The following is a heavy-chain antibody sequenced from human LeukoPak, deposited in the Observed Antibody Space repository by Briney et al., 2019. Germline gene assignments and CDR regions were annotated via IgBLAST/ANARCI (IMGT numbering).Heavy chain of an antibody. J-gene: IGHJ4*02. Sequence: GGSLRLSCAVSGFTFSDYYMSWIRQAPGKRLECLSHISNSGGSIYYADSVKGRFTISRDNAKNSLYLQMNSLRADDTAVYYCAARNRDGCFDYWGQGTPVIVSS. D-gene: IGHD5-24*01. CDR2: ISNSGGSI. CDR1: GFTFSDYY. CDR3: AARNRDGCFDY. V-gene: IGHV3-11*01.